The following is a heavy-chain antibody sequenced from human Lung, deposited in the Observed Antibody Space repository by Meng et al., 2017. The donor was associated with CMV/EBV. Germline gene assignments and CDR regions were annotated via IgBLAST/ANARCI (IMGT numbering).Heavy chain of an antibody. D-gene: IGHD3-16*01. V-gene: IGHV3-48*03. J-gene: IGHJ6*01. CDR3: ARGFGEPSMDV. Sequence: GGSLRLSXAASGFTFSSYEMNWVRQAPGKGLEWVSYISSSGSTIYYADSVKGRFTISRDNAKNSLYVQMNSLRAEDTAVYYCARGFGEPSMDVWGQGTTVTVSS. CDR2: ISSSGSTI. CDR1: GFTFSSYE.